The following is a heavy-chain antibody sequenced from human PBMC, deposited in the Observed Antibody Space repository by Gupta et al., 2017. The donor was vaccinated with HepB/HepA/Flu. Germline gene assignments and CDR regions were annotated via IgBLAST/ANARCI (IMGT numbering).Heavy chain of an antibody. D-gene: IGHD1-26*01. V-gene: IGHV3-21*01. CDR1: GFTFSSYS. CDR2: ISSSSSYI. CDR3: ARAEGPSGMGSWYFDL. Sequence: EVQLVESGGGLAKPGGSLRLSCAASGFTFSSYSMKGVRQAPGKGLEWVSSISSSSSYISYADAVKGRFTISRDNAKNSRDLQMNSLRAEETAVYYCARAEGPSGMGSWYFDLGGRGTLVTVSS. J-gene: IGHJ2*01.